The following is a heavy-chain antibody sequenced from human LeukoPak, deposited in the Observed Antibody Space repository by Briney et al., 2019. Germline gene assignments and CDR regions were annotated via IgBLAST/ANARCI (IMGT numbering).Heavy chain of an antibody. J-gene: IGHJ5*02. CDR1: GGSINTYY. CDR3: ARPQSGLGWFDP. V-gene: IGHV4-4*07. Sequence: SETLSLTCTVSGGSINTYYWSWIRQPAGKGLEWIGRIYSTGITNYNPSLTGRVTMSVGTSKTQFSLKLSSVTAADTAVYYCARPQSGLGWFDPWGQGILVTVSS. CDR2: IYSTGIT.